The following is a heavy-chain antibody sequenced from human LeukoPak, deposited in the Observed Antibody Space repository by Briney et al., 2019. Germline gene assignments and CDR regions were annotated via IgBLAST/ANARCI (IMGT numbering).Heavy chain of an antibody. V-gene: IGHV4-59*08. D-gene: IGHD6-13*01. CDR1: GGSISDYY. CDR3: ARSRISAAGTFDY. CDR2: IYYSGST. Sequence: SETLSLTCTVSGGSISDYYWNWIRQPPGKGLEWIGYIYYSGSTNYNPSLKSRVTISVDTSKNQFSLKLSSVTAADTAVYYCARSRISAAGTFDYWGQGTLVTVSS. J-gene: IGHJ4*02.